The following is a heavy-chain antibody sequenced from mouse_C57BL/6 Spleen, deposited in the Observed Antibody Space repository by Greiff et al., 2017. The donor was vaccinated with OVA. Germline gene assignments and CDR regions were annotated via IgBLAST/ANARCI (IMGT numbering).Heavy chain of an antibody. J-gene: IGHJ2*01. D-gene: IGHD1-1*01. V-gene: IGHV1-82*01. CDR3: ARFTTVGDY. CDR1: GYSFSSSW. CDR2: IYPGDGDT. Sequence: VQLVESGPELVKPGASVKISCKASGYSFSSSWMNWVKQRPGKGLEWIGRIYPGDGDTNYNGKFKGKATLTADKSSSTAYMQLSSLTSEDSAVYFCARFTTVGDYWGQGTTLTVSS.